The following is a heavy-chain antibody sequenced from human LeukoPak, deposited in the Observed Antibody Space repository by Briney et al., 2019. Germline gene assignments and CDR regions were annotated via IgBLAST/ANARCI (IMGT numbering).Heavy chain of an antibody. V-gene: IGHV3-64*01. Sequence: GGSLRLSCAASGFTFSSYAMHWVRQAPGKGLEYVSAISSNGGSTYYANSVKGRFTISRDNSKNTLYLQMGSLRAEDTAVYYCAIIGSYRGVCAFDMWGQGTMVTVSS. CDR3: AIIGSYRGVCAFDM. J-gene: IGHJ3*02. CDR2: ISSNGGST. D-gene: IGHD2-15*01. CDR1: GFTFSSYA.